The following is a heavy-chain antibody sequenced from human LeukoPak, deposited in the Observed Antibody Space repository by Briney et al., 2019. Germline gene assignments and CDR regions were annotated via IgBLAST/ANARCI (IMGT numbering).Heavy chain of an antibody. CDR1: GFTFSNFG. CDR2: ISGGGDAT. D-gene: IGHD3-22*01. V-gene: IGHV3-23*01. Sequence: GGSLRLSCAASGFTFSNFGMSWVRQAPGRGLEWVSGISGGGDATYYAESVKGRFTISRDNSKNTLFLQMNSLSAEDTAVYYCAKTNGYYDYWGQGTLVAVSS. CDR3: AKTNGYYDY. J-gene: IGHJ4*02.